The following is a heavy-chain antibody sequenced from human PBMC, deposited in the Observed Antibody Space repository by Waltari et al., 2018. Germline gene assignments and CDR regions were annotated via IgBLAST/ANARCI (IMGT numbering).Heavy chain of an antibody. CDR1: GFSFRSYV. D-gene: IGHD3-10*01. CDR3: AKDLYGHGTGRTGMDV. V-gene: IGHV3-30*04. J-gene: IGHJ6*02. Sequence: QVQLLESGGGVVQPGGSLRLSCAASGFSFRSYVIHWVRQVPGKGREWVAMISDDGIRKYYADSVKGRFTISRDNFQNTLYLQMNNLRGEETAVYYCAKDLYGHGTGRTGMDVWGQGTTVIVSS. CDR2: ISDDGIRK.